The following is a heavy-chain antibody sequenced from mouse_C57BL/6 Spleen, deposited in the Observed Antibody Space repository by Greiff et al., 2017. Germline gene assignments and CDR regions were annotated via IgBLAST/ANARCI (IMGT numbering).Heavy chain of an antibody. CDR1: GFTFSNYW. J-gene: IGHJ1*03. D-gene: IGHD1-1*01. CDR2: IRLKSDNYAT. Sequence: EVKLVESGGGLGQPGGSMKLSCVASGFTFSNYWMNWVRQSPEKGLEWVVQIRLKSDNYATHYAESVKGRFTISRDDSKSSVYLQMNNLRAEDTGIYYCTVIKYFDVWGTGTTFTVSS. CDR3: TVIKYFDV. V-gene: IGHV6-3*01.